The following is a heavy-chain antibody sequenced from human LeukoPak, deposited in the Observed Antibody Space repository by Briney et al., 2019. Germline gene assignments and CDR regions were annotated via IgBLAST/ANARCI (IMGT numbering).Heavy chain of an antibody. CDR3: AKGSGWDYYYGMDV. Sequence: GGSLRLSCAASGFTFSSYAVNCVRQAPGKGLEWVSAISGSGDSTYYADSVKGRFTISRDNSKNTLYLQMNSLRAEDTAVYYCAKGSGWDYYYGMDVWGQGTTVTVSS. D-gene: IGHD6-19*01. V-gene: IGHV3-23*01. CDR2: ISGSGDST. CDR1: GFTFSSYA. J-gene: IGHJ6*02.